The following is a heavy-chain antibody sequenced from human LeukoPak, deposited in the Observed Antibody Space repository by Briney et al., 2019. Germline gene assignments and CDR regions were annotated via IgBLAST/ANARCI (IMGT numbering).Heavy chain of an antibody. CDR1: GGTFSSYA. CDR2: IIPIFGTA. D-gene: IGHD3-22*01. Sequence: ASVKVSCKASGGTFSSYAISWVRQAPGQGLEWMGGIIPIFGTANYAQKFQGRVTITADESTSTAYMGLSSLRSEDTAVYYCARGADSSGTDYWGQGTLVAVSS. CDR3: ARGADSSGTDY. V-gene: IGHV1-69*13. J-gene: IGHJ4*02.